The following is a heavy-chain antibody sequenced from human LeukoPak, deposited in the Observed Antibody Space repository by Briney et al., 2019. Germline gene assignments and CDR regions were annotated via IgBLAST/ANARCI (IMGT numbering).Heavy chain of an antibody. CDR1: GYTFTSYG. CDR3: ARYLWFGVAHPYYFDY. D-gene: IGHD3-10*01. Sequence: GASVKVSCKASGYTFTSYGISWVRQAPGQGLEWMGWISAYNGNTNYAQKFQGRVTITADESTSTAYMELSSLRSEDTAVYYCARYLWFGVAHPYYFDYWGQGTLVTVSS. J-gene: IGHJ4*02. V-gene: IGHV1-18*01. CDR2: ISAYNGNT.